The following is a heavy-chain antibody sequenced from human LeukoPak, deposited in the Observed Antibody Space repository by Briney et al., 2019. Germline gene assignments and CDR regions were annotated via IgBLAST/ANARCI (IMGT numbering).Heavy chain of an antibody. CDR1: GYTFTGYY. Sequence: ASVKVSCKASGYTFTGYYIHWVRQAPGQGLEWMGRINPNTGGTDYAQKFQGRVTMTRDTSISTAYMELCRLRSDDTAVYYCARDPDPLAVAAHADWFDPWGQGTLVTVSS. J-gene: IGHJ5*02. V-gene: IGHV1-2*06. CDR2: INPNTGGT. CDR3: ARDPDPLAVAAHADWFDP. D-gene: IGHD6-19*01.